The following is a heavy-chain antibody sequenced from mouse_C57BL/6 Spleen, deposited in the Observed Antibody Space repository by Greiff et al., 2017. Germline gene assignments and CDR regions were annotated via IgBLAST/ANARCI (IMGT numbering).Heavy chain of an antibody. CDR2: IYPSDSET. CDR3: ARKGPGYFDY. Sequence: QVQLKQPGAELVRPGSSVKLSCKASGYTFTSYWMDWVKQRPGQGLEWIGNIYPSDSETHYNQKFKDKATLTVDKSSSTAYMQLSSLTSEDSAVYYCARKGPGYFDYWGQGTTRTVSS. CDR1: GYTFTSYW. J-gene: IGHJ2*01. V-gene: IGHV1-61*01.